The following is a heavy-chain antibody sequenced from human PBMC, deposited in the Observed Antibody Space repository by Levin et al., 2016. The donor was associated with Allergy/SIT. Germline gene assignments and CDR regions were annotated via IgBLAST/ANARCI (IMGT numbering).Heavy chain of an antibody. CDR3: ARDWNGSGSGDYYYYGMDV. CDR1: GYTFTSYG. V-gene: IGHV1-18*04. D-gene: IGHD3-10*01. J-gene: IGHJ6*02. Sequence: ASVKVSCKASGYTFTSYGISWVRQAPGQGLEWMGWISAYNGNTNYAQKLQGRVTMTTDTSTSTAYMELRSLRSDDTAVYYCARDWNGSGSGDYYYYGMDVWGQGTTVTVSS. CDR2: ISAYNGNT.